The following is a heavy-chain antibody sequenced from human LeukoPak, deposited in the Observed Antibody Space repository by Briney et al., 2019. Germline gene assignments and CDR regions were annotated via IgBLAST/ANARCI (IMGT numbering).Heavy chain of an antibody. CDR3: AGGNSMDV. CDR2: INKDGGGI. J-gene: IGHJ6*04. Sequence: GSLRLSCAVSGFPFSNSRMYWVRQAPGKGLEGVANINKDGGGISYVDSVKGRFIISRDNARNSLYLQMNSLRVEDTAVYFCAGGNSMDVWGKGTAVTVSS. D-gene: IGHD1/OR15-1a*01. V-gene: IGHV3-7*03. CDR1: GFPFSNSR.